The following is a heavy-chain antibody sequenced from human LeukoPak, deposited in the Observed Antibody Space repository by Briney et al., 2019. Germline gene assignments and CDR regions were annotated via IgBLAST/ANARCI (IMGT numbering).Heavy chain of an antibody. V-gene: IGHV3-23*01. J-gene: IGHJ4*02. CDR3: AKDYSDILSPFDY. Sequence: PGGSLRPSCAASGFTFSSFAMSWVRQAPGKGLEWVSSISGSGGITNYADSVKGRFTISRDNSKNTLYLQMNSLRAEDTAVYYCAKDYSDILSPFDYWGQGTLVTVSS. CDR1: GFTFSSFA. CDR2: ISGSGGIT. D-gene: IGHD3-9*01.